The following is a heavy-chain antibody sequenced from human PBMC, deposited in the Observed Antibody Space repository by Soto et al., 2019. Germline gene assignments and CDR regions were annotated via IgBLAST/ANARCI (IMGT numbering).Heavy chain of an antibody. J-gene: IGHJ6*02. D-gene: IGHD3-10*01. V-gene: IGHV1-18*01. Sequence: QVQLVQSGAEVKKPGASVKVSCKASGYTFTSYGISWVRQAPGQGLEWMGWISAYNGNTNYAQKLQGRVTMTTDTSTSTADMELRSLRSDDTAVYYCARQVLWFGELSLPDYYYYGMDVWGQGTTVTVSS. CDR3: ARQVLWFGELSLPDYYYYGMDV. CDR2: ISAYNGNT. CDR1: GYTFTSYG.